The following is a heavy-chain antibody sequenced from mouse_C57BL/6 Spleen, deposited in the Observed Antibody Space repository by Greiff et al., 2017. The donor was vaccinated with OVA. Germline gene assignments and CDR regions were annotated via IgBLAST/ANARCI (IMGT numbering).Heavy chain of an antibody. Sequence: QVQLQQSGPELVKPGASVKISCKASGYSFTSYYIHWVKQRPGQGLEWIGWIYPGSGNTKYNEKFKGKATLTADTSSSTAYMQLSSLTSEDSAVYYCATYYSNYNFDYWGQGTTLTVSS. D-gene: IGHD2-5*01. CDR3: ATYYSNYNFDY. CDR2: IYPGSGNT. J-gene: IGHJ2*01. V-gene: IGHV1-66*01. CDR1: GYSFTSYY.